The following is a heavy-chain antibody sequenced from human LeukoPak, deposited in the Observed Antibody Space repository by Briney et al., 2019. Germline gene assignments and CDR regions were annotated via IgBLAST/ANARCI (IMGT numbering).Heavy chain of an antibody. CDR1: GYSISSGYF. D-gene: IGHD3-22*01. Sequence: PSETLSLTCTVSGYSISSGYFWGWIRQPPGKGLEWIGSINHSGSTYYNPSLESRVTISVDTSKNQFSLKLTSVTAADTAVYYCARGGMIVVVPFDAFDIWGQGTMVTVSS. CDR2: INHSGST. V-gene: IGHV4-38-2*02. CDR3: ARGGMIVVVPFDAFDI. J-gene: IGHJ3*02.